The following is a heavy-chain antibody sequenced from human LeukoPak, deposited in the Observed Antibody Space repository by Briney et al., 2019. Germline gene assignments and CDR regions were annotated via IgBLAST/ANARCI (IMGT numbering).Heavy chain of an antibody. V-gene: IGHV4-34*01. CDR1: GGSISSYY. Sequence: SETLSLTCTVSGGSISSYYWSWTRQPPGKGLEWIGEINHSGSTNYNPPLKSRVTISVDTSKNQFSLKLSSVTAADTAVYYCARGYHWNYLAPYYYYMDVWGKGTTVTVSS. J-gene: IGHJ6*03. CDR3: ARGYHWNYLAPYYYYMDV. CDR2: INHSGST. D-gene: IGHD1-7*01.